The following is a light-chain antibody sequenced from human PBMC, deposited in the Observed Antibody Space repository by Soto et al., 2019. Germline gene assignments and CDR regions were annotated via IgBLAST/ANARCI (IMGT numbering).Light chain of an antibody. J-gene: IGKJ3*01. CDR1: QRISRTY. Sequence: EMVLAQSAGYMSLSPGERATLSCRASQRISRTYLAWYQQKPGQAPRVLMTGASNRATGIPDRFSGSGSGTDFTLTISRLEPEDSASYYCQQYGSSVTFGPGSKVDIK. CDR3: QQYGSSVT. CDR2: GAS. V-gene: IGKV3-20*01.